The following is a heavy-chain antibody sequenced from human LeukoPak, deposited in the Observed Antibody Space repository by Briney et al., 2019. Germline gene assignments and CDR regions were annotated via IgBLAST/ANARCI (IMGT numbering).Heavy chain of an antibody. D-gene: IGHD1-26*01. J-gene: IGHJ4*02. V-gene: IGHV3-9*01. Sequence: GGSLRLSCAASGFTFDNYAMHWVRQAPGKGLEWVSGVNWNSAGIGYADSVKGRFTISRDNAKNSLYLQMNGLRAEDTALYFCAKDLGRIVGATTSFDYWGQGTLVTVSS. CDR3: AKDLGRIVGATTSFDY. CDR1: GFTFDNYA. CDR2: VNWNSAGI.